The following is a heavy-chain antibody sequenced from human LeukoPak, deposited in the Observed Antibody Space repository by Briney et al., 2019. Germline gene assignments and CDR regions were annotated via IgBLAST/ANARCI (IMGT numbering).Heavy chain of an antibody. J-gene: IGHJ6*02. CDR3: ARGESRGTYYYYSYGMDV. CDR2: IYYSGST. Sequence: PWETLSLTCTVSGGSISSGDYYWSWIRQPPGKGREWIVYIYYSGSTYYNPSLKSRVTISVNTSKNQFSLKLSSVTAADTAVYYCARGESRGTYYYYSYGMDVWGQGTTVTVSS. V-gene: IGHV4-30-4*01. CDR1: GGSISSGDYY. D-gene: IGHD3-16*01.